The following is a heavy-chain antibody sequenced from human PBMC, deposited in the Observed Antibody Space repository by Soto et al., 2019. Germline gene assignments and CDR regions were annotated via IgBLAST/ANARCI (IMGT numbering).Heavy chain of an antibody. CDR1: GGTFSSYA. CDR3: AREGYCRGGSCYSPYYCHGGMDV. CDR2: IIPIFGTA. J-gene: IGHJ6*02. Sequence: QVQLVQSGAEVKKPGSSVKVSCKASGGTFSSYAISWVRQAPGQGLEWMGGIIPIFGTANYAQKFQGRVTITADESTSTAYIELSSLRTEDTAVYYCAREGYCRGGSCYSPYYCHGGMDVWGQGTKVTVPS. D-gene: IGHD2-15*01. V-gene: IGHV1-69*01.